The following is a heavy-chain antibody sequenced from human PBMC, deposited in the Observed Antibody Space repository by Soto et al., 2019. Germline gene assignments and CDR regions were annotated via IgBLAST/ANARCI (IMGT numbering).Heavy chain of an antibody. Sequence: EVQLLESGGGLILPGGSLRLSCAASGFTFSNYAMSWVRQAPGKGLEWVSAITGSGGSRYYADSVKGRFTISRDNSKNTLYLQMNSLRAEDTAVYFCAVWVDDSSVGGYWGQGTLVTVSS. CDR1: GFTFSNYA. V-gene: IGHV3-23*01. J-gene: IGHJ4*02. CDR3: AVWVDDSSVGGY. D-gene: IGHD3-22*01. CDR2: ITGSGGSR.